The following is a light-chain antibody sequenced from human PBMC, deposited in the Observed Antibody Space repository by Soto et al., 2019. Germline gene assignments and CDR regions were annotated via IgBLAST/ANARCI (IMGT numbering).Light chain of an antibody. J-gene: IGLJ1*01. CDR1: SSDVGGYNY. CDR2: DVS. CDR3: SSYTTSNTRQIV. Sequence: LTQPASVSGSPGQSITISCTGTSSDVGGYNYVSWYQQHPGKAPKFMIYDVSNRPSGVSNRFSGSKSGNTASLTISGLQAEDEANYYCSSYTTSNTRQIVFGTGTKVTVL. V-gene: IGLV2-14*01.